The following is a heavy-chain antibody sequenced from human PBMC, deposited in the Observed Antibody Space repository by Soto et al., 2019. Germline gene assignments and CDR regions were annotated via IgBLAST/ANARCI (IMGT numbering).Heavy chain of an antibody. V-gene: IGHV4-34*01. CDR3: ARGVGGRGRCTNGVCYKPTYYGMDV. D-gene: IGHD2-8*01. J-gene: IGHJ6*02. Sequence: QVQLQQWGAGLLKPSETLSLTCAVYGGSFSGYYWSWIRQPPGKGLEWIGEINHSGSTNYNPSLKSRVTISVDTSKNQFSLKLSSVTAADTAVYYCARGVGGRGRCTNGVCYKPTYYGMDVWGQGTTVTVSS. CDR1: GGSFSGYY. CDR2: INHSGST.